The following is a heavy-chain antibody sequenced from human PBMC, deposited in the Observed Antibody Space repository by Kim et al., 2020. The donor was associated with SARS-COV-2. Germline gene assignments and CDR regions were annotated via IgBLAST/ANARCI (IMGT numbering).Heavy chain of an antibody. Sequence: SETLSLTCTVSGGSISSYYWSWIRQPPGKGLEWIGYIYYSGSTNYNPSLKSRVTRSVDTSKNQFSLKLSSVTAADTAVYYCARAGGYDSPFLKWGQGTLVTVSS. CDR3: ARAGGYDSPFLK. CDR1: GGSISSYY. D-gene: IGHD5-12*01. V-gene: IGHV4-59*01. J-gene: IGHJ4*02. CDR2: IYYSGST.